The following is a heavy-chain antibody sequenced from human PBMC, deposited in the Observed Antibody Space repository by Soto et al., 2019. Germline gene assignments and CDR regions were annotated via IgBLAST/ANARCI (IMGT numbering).Heavy chain of an antibody. V-gene: IGHV3-23*01. CDR2: LSDSGGSI. J-gene: IGHJ1*01. Sequence: EVQLLESGGGLVQPGGSLRLSCTASGFTFSRHAMTWVRQAPGKGLEWVSGLSDSGGSIYYADSVKGRFTISRDNSMNTLFRQINSQRAEYTAIYYCAKVASSWYAGFFALWGQGTLVTVSS. CDR1: GFTFSRHA. CDR3: AKVASSWYAGFFAL. D-gene: IGHD6-13*01.